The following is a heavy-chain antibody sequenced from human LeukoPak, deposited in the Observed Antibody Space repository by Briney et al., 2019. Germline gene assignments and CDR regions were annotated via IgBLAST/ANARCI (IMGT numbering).Heavy chain of an antibody. J-gene: IGHJ4*02. Sequence: SETPSLTCAVYGGSFSGYYWTWIRQPPGRGLEWIGEVNQIRGTNYNPSLKSRVTISIDTSKNQFSLQLSSVTAADTAVYYCARIREAEYYDTTSRDYWGQGALVTVSS. CDR3: ARIREAEYYDTTSRDY. CDR2: VNQIRGT. CDR1: GGSFSGYY. V-gene: IGHV4-34*01. D-gene: IGHD3-22*01.